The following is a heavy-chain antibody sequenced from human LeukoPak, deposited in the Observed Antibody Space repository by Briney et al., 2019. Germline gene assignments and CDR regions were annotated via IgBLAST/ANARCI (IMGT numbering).Heavy chain of an antibody. CDR1: GGSISNSSHY. CDR2: IYYSGST. D-gene: IGHD6-6*01. J-gene: IGHJ4*02. CDR3: ARVSSSSRPNFDY. V-gene: IGHV4-39*01. Sequence: SETLSLTCTVSGGSISNSSHYWGWIRQPPGKGLEWIGSIYYSGSTYYNPSLKSRVTISVDTSKDQFSLKLSSVTAADTAVYYCARVSSSSRPNFDYWGQGTLVTVSS.